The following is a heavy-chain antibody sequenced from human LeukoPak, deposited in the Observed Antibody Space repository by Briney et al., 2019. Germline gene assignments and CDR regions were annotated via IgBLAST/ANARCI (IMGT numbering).Heavy chain of an antibody. CDR1: GYTFTGYY. J-gene: IGHJ5*02. V-gene: IGHV1-2*02. CDR2: INPNSGGT. D-gene: IGHD3-10*01. CDR3: AREDFKYYYGSGSLNWFDP. Sequence: GASVKVSCKASGYTFTGYYMHWVRQAPGQGLEWMGWINPNSGGTNYAQKFQGRVTMTRDTSISTAYMELSRLRSDDTAVYYCAREDFKYYYGSGSLNWFDPWGQGTLVTVSS.